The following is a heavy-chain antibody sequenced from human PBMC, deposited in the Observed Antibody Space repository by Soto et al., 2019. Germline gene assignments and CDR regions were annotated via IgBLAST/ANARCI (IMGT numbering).Heavy chain of an antibody. CDR2: ISYNGRNK. J-gene: IGHJ4*02. CDR1: GFTFSFYA. V-gene: IGHV3-30*04. CDR3: ARQAKIGDRSQFYFDS. Sequence: GGSLRLSCAASGFTFSFYAMHWVRQAPGKGLEWVAVISYNGRNKHYVDSVKGRFTIAIDNSQDTLYLQMDSLRPDDTAVYYCARQAKIGDRSQFYFDSWGQGTLVTVSS. D-gene: IGHD3-16*01.